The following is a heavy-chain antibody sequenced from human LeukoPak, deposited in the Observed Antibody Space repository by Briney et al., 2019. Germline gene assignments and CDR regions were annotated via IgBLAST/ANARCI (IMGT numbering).Heavy chain of an antibody. J-gene: IGHJ4*02. V-gene: IGHV3-7*04. CDR2: IKQDGSEK. CDR3: AREGIAAAGDY. D-gene: IGHD6-13*01. Sequence: PGGSLRLSCAASGFTFSIYALSWVRQAPGKGLEWVANIKQDGSEKNYVDSVKGRFTISRDNAKNSLYLQMNSLRAEDTAVYYCAREGIAAAGDYWGQGTLVTVSS. CDR1: GFTFSIYA.